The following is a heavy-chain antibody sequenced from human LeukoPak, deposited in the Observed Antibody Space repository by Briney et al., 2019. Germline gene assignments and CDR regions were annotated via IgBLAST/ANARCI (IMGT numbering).Heavy chain of an antibody. CDR3: ARIESGGIPFNY. CDR1: GFTFSNYW. CDR2: IKRDGSEK. V-gene: IGHV3-7*01. Sequence: GGSLRLSSAASGFTFSNYWMTWVRQAPGKGLEGLANIKRDGSEKDYVDSVKGRFTISRANAKNSLYLKMNSLRAEDTAVYYCARIESGGIPFNYWGQGTLVTVSS. J-gene: IGHJ4*02. D-gene: IGHD2-15*01.